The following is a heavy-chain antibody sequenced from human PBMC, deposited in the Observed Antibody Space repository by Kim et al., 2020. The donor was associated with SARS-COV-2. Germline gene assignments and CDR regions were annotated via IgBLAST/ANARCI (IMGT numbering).Heavy chain of an antibody. CDR1: GYTFTASA. CDR3: ARIRAALPDY. V-gene: IGHV7-4-1*02. J-gene: IGHJ4*02. CDR2: INTKTGSP. Sequence: ASVKVSCKTSGYTFTASAINWVRQAPGQGLEWMGWINTKTGSPNYAQGFTGRFVFSVDTSVNTAYLEISPLGPEDTAVYYCARIRAALPDYWGQGTLVTV.